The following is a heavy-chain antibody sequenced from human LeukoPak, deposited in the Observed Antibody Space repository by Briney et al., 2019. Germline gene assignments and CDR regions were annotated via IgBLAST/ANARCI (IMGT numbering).Heavy chain of an antibody. V-gene: IGHV3-23*01. CDR1: GFTFSSYA. J-gene: IGHJ4*02. CDR3: ARGSLGYCSSGSCESFDY. Sequence: GGSLRLSCAASGFTFSSYAMSWVRQAPGKGLEWVSAISGSGGSTYYADSVKGRFTISRDNSKNTLYLQMNSLRVEDTAVYYCARGSLGYCSSGSCESFDYWGQGTLVTVSS. CDR2: ISGSGGST. D-gene: IGHD2-15*01.